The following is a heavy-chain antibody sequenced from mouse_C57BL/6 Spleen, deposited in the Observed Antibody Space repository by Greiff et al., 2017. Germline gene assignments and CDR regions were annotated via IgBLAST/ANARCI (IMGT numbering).Heavy chain of an antibody. CDR2: IDPANGNT. CDR3: ASRDYSNSYAMDY. V-gene: IGHV14-3*01. D-gene: IGHD2-5*01. CDR1: GFNIKNTY. Sequence: EVQLQQSVAELVRPGASVKLSCTASGFNIKNTYMHWVKQRPEQGLEWSGRIDPANGNTKYAPKFKGKATITADTSSNTAYLQLSSLTSEDAAIYYCASRDYSNSYAMDYWGQGTSVTVSS. J-gene: IGHJ4*01.